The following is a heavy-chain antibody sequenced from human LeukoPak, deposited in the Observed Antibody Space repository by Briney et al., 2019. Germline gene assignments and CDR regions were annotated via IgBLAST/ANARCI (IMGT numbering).Heavy chain of an antibody. CDR3: ARSGIAAAGTSDY. Sequence: GGSLRLSCAASGFTFSSYAMHWVRQAPGEGLEWVAVISYDGSNKYYADSVKGRFTISRDNSKNTLYLQMNSLRAEDTAVYYCARSGIAAAGTSDYWGQGTLVTVSS. J-gene: IGHJ4*02. CDR2: ISYDGSNK. D-gene: IGHD6-13*01. V-gene: IGHV3-30-3*01. CDR1: GFTFSSYA.